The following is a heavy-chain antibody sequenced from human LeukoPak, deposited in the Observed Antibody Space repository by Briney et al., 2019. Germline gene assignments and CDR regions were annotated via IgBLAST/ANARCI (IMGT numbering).Heavy chain of an antibody. CDR2: IESNGLT. Sequence: GGSLRLSCEASGFTFSSYWMHWVRQIPGKGLMWVSRIESNGLTLYADSARDRFTISRDNGKNTIYLQMNSLRVDDTAIYYCAKAATYFYGSVTYDWFESWGQGTLVTVSS. CDR3: AKAATYFYGSVTYDWFES. J-gene: IGHJ5*01. D-gene: IGHD3-10*01. CDR1: GFTFSSYW. V-gene: IGHV3-74*01.